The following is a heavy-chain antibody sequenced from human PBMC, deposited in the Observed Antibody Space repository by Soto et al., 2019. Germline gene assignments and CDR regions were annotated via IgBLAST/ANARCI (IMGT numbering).Heavy chain of an antibody. Sequence: SLRLSCAASGFTFDDYAMHWVRQAPGKGLEWVSGISWNSGSIGYADSVKGRFTISRDNAKNSLYLQMNSLRAEDTALYYCAKDIDQYYYGSGPTPDDWGQGTLVTVSS. CDR2: ISWNSGSI. CDR1: GFTFDDYA. V-gene: IGHV3-9*01. D-gene: IGHD3-10*01. J-gene: IGHJ4*02. CDR3: AKDIDQYYYGSGPTPDD.